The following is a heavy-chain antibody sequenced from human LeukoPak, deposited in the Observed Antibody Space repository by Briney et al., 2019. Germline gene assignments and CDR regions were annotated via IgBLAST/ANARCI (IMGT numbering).Heavy chain of an antibody. V-gene: IGHV1-2*02. D-gene: IGHD3-3*01. CDR2: IIPNSGVT. J-gene: IGHJ3*01. Sequence: ASVKVSCKASGYTFTGYYIRWVRQAPGQGLEWMGWIIPNSGVTNYAQKFQGRVTVTRDRSNSTAYMELSRLRSDDTAVYDCSTICAIPSGRMIVFDFWGQGTMVTVSS. CDR3: STICAIPSGRMIVFDF. CDR1: GYTFTGYY.